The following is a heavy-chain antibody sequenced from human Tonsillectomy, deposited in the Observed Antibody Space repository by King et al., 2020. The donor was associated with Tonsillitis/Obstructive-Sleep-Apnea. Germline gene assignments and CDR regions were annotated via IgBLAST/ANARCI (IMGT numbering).Heavy chain of an antibody. D-gene: IGHD5-24*01. Sequence: QLQESGSGLVKPSQTLSLTCAVSGGSISSGGYSWSWIRQPPGKGLEWIGYIYHSGSTYYNPSLKSRVTISVDRSKNQFSLNLSSVTAADTAVYYCAREATTKYYFDYWGQGTQVTVSS. V-gene: IGHV4-30-2*01. J-gene: IGHJ4*02. CDR2: IYHSGST. CDR1: GGSISSGGYS. CDR3: AREATTKYYFDY.